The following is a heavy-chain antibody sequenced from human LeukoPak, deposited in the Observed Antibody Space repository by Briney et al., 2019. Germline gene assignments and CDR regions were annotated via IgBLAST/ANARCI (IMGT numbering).Heavy chain of an antibody. Sequence: SETLSLTCAVYGGSFSGYYWSWIRQPPGKGLEWIGSIYHSGSTYYNPSLKSRVTISVDTSKNQFSLKLSSVTAADTAVYYCAHGGYSSGWYGELIDYWGQGTLVTVSS. D-gene: IGHD6-19*01. CDR3: AHGGYSSGWYGELIDY. J-gene: IGHJ4*02. CDR2: IYHSGST. CDR1: GGSFSGYY. V-gene: IGHV4-34*01.